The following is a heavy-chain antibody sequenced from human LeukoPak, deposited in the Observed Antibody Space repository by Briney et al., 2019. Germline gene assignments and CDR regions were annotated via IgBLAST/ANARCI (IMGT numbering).Heavy chain of an antibody. V-gene: IGHV3-30*18. CDR2: ISYDGSNK. CDR1: GFTFSSYG. D-gene: IGHD3-22*01. Sequence: PGRSLRLSCAASGFTFSSYGMHWVRQAPGKGLEWVAVISYDGSNKYYAGSVKGRFTISRDNSKNTLYLQMNSLRAEDTAVYYCAKGMFAYYYDSSGETFDYWGQGTLVTVSS. CDR3: AKGMFAYYYDSSGETFDY. J-gene: IGHJ4*02.